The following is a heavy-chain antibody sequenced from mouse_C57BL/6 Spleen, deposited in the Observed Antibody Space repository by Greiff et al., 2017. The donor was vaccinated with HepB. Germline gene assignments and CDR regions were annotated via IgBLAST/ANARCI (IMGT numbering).Heavy chain of an antibody. Sequence: QVQLQQPGSELVKPGASVKLSCKASGYTFTSYWMHWVKQRPGQGLEWIGNINPSNGGTNYNEKFKSKATLTVDKSSSTAYMQLSSLTSEDSAVYYCATTTVVADWYFDVWGTGTTVTVSS. CDR2: INPSNGGT. D-gene: IGHD1-1*01. J-gene: IGHJ1*03. CDR1: GYTFTSYW. CDR3: ATTTVVADWYFDV. V-gene: IGHV1-53*01.